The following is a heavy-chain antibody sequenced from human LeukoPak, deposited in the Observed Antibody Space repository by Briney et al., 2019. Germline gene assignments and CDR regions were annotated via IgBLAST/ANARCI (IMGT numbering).Heavy chain of an antibody. CDR3: AKYHTVRSLDV. CDR2: INPNSGVT. V-gene: IGHV1-2*02. J-gene: IGHJ6*02. CDR1: GYTFIGYY. Sequence: ASVKVSCKASGYTFIGYYMTWVRQAPGQGLEWMGWINPNSGVTNYAKKFQGRVTMTRDSAISTAYMELSGLRSDDTAVYYCAKYHTVRSLDVWGQGTTVTISS. D-gene: IGHD6-6*01.